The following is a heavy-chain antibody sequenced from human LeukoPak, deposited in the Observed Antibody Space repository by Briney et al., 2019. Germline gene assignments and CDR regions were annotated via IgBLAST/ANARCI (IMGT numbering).Heavy chain of an antibody. D-gene: IGHD3-10*01. J-gene: IGHJ4*02. Sequence: GGSLRLSCAASGFTFDDYAMHWVRQAPGKGLEWVSLISGDGASTYYAYSVKGRFTISRDNSKNSLYLQMNSLRTEDTALYYCAKDMWRFGELDYDYWGQGTLVTVSS. CDR2: ISGDGAST. CDR1: GFTFDDYA. CDR3: AKDMWRFGELDYDY. V-gene: IGHV3-43*02.